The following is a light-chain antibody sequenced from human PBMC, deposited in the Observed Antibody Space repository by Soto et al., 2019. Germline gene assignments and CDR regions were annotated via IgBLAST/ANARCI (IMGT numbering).Light chain of an antibody. CDR1: SSDVGSYNL. J-gene: IGLJ1*01. V-gene: IGLV2-23*02. CDR3: CSYARRSTYV. Sequence: QSALTQPASVSGSPGQSITISCTGTSSDVGSYNLDSWYQQHPGKAPKLMIYEVSKRPSGLSNRFSASKSGNTASLTISGLQAEDEADYYCCSYARRSTYVFGTGTKVTVL. CDR2: EVS.